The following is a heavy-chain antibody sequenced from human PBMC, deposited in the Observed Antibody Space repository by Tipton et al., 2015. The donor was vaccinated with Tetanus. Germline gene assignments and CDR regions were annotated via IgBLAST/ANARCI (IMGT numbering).Heavy chain of an antibody. CDR3: AGVTALRTELYFQH. V-gene: IGHV4-59*02. CDR2: VYYTGDT. CDR1: GDSVSGYY. Sequence: TLSLTCTVSGDSVSGYYWSWSRQPPGKGLEWVGYVYYTGDTNYNPSLKSRVTISMDRSEHQISLKMTSVTAADTAVYYCAGVTALRTELYFQHWAQGTQVPVSS. J-gene: IGHJ1*01. D-gene: IGHD2-8*02.